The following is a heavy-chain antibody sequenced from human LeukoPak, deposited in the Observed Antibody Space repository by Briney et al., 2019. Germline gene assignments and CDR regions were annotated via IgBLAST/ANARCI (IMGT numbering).Heavy chain of an antibody. Sequence: GASVKVSCKASGYTFTGYYMHWVRQAPGQGLERMGWINPNSGGTNYAQKFQGRVTTTRDTSISTAYMDLSRLRSDDTAVFYCARGWDTVVLGYWGQGTLVIVSS. CDR2: INPNSGGT. J-gene: IGHJ4*02. CDR3: ARGWDTVVLGY. D-gene: IGHD5-18*01. V-gene: IGHV1-2*02. CDR1: GYTFTGYY.